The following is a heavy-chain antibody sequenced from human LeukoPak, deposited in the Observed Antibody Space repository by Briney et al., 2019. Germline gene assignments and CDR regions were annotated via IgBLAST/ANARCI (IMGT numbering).Heavy chain of an antibody. J-gene: IGHJ4*02. CDR2: IYYSGST. D-gene: IGHD3-16*02. V-gene: IGHV4-61*05. CDR1: GGSISSSSYY. CDR3: ASFDRYYFDY. Sequence: PSETLSLTCTVSGGSISSSSYYWGWIRQPPGKGLEWIGYIYYSGSTNYNPSLKSRVTISVDTSKNQFSLKLSSVTAADTAVYYCASFDRYYFDYWGQGTLVTVSS.